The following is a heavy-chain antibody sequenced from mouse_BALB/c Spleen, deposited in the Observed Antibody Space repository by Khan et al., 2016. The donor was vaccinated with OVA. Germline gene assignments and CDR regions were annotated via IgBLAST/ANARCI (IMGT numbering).Heavy chain of an antibody. V-gene: IGHV1-80*01. CDR2: IYPGDGNT. Sequence: QVQLKQSGAELVRPGSSVKISCKASGYAFSNYLMNWVKQGPGQGLEWIGQIYPGDGNTNYNGKFKDKATLTADNSSTTAYMQLSSLTSEDSAVYVCARSGYGYFAYWGQGTLVTVSA. CDR1: GYAFSNYL. J-gene: IGHJ3*01. CDR3: ARSGYGYFAY. D-gene: IGHD1-2*01.